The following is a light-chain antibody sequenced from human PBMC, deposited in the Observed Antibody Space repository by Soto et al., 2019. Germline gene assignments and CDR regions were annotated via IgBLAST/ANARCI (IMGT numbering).Light chain of an antibody. CDR1: HHISDY. V-gene: IGKV1-33*01. J-gene: IGKJ4*01. Sequence: DIQMTQSPSSLSASVGDRVTITCQASHHISDYLNWYQQRPGKAPKLLIYDASNLQTGVPIRFRGSGSGTHFILTISSLQPEDAATYYCLQYDSVPRLFGGGTNVEI. CDR3: LQYDSVPRL. CDR2: DAS.